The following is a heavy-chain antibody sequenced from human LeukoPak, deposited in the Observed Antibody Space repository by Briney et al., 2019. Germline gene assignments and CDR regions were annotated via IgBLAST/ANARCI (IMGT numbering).Heavy chain of an antibody. CDR1: GGSISSGGYY. CDR3: ARAHIAARSGGEGYFDY. Sequence: SQTLSLTCTVSGGSISSGGYYWSRIRQPPGKGLEWIGYIYHSGSTYYNPSLKSRVTISVDRSKNQFSLKLSSVTAADTAVYYCARAHIAARSGGEGYFDYWGQGTLVTVSS. J-gene: IGHJ4*02. D-gene: IGHD6-6*01. V-gene: IGHV4-30-2*01. CDR2: IYHSGST.